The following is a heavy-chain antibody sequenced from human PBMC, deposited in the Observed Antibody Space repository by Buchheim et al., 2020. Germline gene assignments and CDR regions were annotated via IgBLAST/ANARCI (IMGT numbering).Heavy chain of an antibody. CDR1: GFTFSSYA. CDR3: AKEWLGVGATTHYYYGMDV. Sequence: EVQLLESGGGLVQPGGSLRLSCAASGFTFSSYAMSWVRQAPGKGLEWVSAISGSGGSTYYADSVKGRFTISRDNSTNTLYLQMNSLRAEDTAVYYCAKEWLGVGATTHYYYGMDVWGQGTT. J-gene: IGHJ6*02. V-gene: IGHV3-23*01. CDR2: ISGSGGST. D-gene: IGHD1-26*01.